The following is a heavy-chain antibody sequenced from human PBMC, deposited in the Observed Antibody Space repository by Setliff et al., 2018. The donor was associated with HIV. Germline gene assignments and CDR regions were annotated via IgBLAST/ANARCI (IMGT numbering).Heavy chain of an antibody. CDR1: GGSISNYF. Sequence: SETLSLTCTVSGGSISNYFWSWIRQPPGKGLEWIGYIYYSGSTNYNPSLKSRVTISVDTSKNHFSLKLSSVTAADTAVYYCARRSLEYYYDSSATGAFDIWGQGTMVTVSS. CDR3: ARRSLEYYYDSSATGAFDI. D-gene: IGHD3-22*01. J-gene: IGHJ3*02. CDR2: IYYSGST. V-gene: IGHV4-59*01.